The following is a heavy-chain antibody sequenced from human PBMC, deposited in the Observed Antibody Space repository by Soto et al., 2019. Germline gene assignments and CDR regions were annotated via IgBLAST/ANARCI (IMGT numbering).Heavy chain of an antibody. J-gene: IGHJ5*02. CDR3: ARDVVGARHNWFDP. V-gene: IGHV3-21*01. D-gene: IGHD1-26*01. Sequence: PGGSLRRSCAASGFTFSSYSMNWVRQAPGKGLEWVSSISISSSYIYYADSVKGRFTISRDNAKNSLYLQLNSLRAEDTAVYYCARDVVGARHNWFDPWGQGTLVTVSS. CDR2: ISISSSYI. CDR1: GFTFSSYS.